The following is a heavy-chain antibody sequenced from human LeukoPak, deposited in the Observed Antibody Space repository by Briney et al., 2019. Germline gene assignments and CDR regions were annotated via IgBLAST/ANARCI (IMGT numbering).Heavy chain of an antibody. CDR3: ARAYNRATFDY. CDR2: IYYSGDT. Sequence: KPSETLSLTCTVSGVSISNSGYYWGWLRQPPGKGLEWIGSIYYSGDTYYNPSRKSRITISVDTSKNQFSLKLSSVTAADTTVYYRARAYNRATFDYWGQGTLVTVSS. D-gene: IGHD1-14*01. J-gene: IGHJ4*02. CDR1: GVSISNSGYY. V-gene: IGHV4-39*01.